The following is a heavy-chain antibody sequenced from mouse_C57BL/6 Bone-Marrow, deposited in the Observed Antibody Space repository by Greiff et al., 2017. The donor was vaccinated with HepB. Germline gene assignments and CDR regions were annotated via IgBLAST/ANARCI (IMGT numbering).Heavy chain of an antibody. CDR1: GFTFSSYA. CDR3: TRAYYGSHWYFDV. J-gene: IGHJ1*03. Sequence: EVKLMESGEGLVKPGGSLKLSCAASGFTFSSYAMSWVRQTPEKRLEWVAYISSGGDYIYYADTVKGRFTISRDNARNTLYLQMSSLKSEDTAMYYCTRAYYGSHWYFDVWGTGTTVTVSS. V-gene: IGHV5-9-1*02. D-gene: IGHD1-1*01. CDR2: ISSGGDYI.